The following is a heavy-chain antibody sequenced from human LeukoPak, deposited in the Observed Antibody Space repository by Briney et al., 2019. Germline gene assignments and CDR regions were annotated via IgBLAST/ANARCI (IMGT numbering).Heavy chain of an antibody. CDR2: INPNSGGT. V-gene: IGHV1-2*02. CDR3: ARDLEGTELDY. CDR1: GYTFTGSY. Sequence: GASVKVSCKASGYTFTGSYMHWVRQAPGQGLEWMGWINPNSGGTNYAQKFQGRVTMTRDTSISTAYMELSRLRSDDTAVYYCARDLEGTELDYWGQGTLVIVSS. J-gene: IGHJ4*02. D-gene: IGHD1-1*01.